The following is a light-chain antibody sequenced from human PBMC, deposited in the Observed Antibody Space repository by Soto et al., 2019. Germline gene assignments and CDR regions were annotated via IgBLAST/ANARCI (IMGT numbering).Light chain of an antibody. V-gene: IGKV1-9*01. CDR1: QGVSNY. Sequence: DIQLTQSPSFLSASVGDRVTITCRASQGVSNYFAWYQRKPGKAPKLLIYAASTLQSGVPSRFSGSGSGTEFTLTISSLQPEDFATYRCQQLKSYPWTFGPGTKVDIK. J-gene: IGKJ3*01. CDR2: AAS. CDR3: QQLKSYPWT.